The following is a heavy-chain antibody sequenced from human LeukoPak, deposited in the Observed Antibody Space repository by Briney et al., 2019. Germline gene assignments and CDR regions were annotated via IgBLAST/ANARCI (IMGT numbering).Heavy chain of an antibody. D-gene: IGHD2-2*01. CDR3: ALTGGYCSSTSCYDYYYYGMDV. J-gene: IGHJ6*02. CDR2: IYPGDSDT. CDR1: GYSFTSYW. V-gene: IGHV5-51*01. Sequence: GESLKISCKGSGYSFTSYWIGWVRQMPGKGLEWMGIIYPGDSDTRYSPSFQGQVTISADKSISTAYLQWSSLKASDTAMYYCALTGGYCSSTSCYDYYYYGMDVWGQGTTVTVSS.